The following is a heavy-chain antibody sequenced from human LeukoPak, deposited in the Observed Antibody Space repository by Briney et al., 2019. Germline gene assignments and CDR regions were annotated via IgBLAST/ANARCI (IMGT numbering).Heavy chain of an antibody. J-gene: IGHJ4*02. CDR3: VKDLARYYDTSGYEYFDY. CDR1: GFTFSSYA. V-gene: IGHV3-23*01. CDR2: IGTNVDRT. D-gene: IGHD3-22*01. Sequence: GGSLRLSCVASGFTFSSYAMSWVRQAPGKGLEWVSIIGTNVDRTFYADFVRGRFTISRDNSKNTLYLHMNSLRAEDTAVYYCVKDLARYYDTSGYEYFDYWGQGTLVSVSS.